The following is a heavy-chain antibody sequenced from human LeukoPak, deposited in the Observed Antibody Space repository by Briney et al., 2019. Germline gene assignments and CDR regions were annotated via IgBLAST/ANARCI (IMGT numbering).Heavy chain of an antibody. V-gene: IGHV3-33*06. Sequence: GRSLRLSCAASGFTFSSYDMHWVRQAPGKGLEWVAVMWYDGSNKYYADSVKGRFTISRDNSKNTLYLQMNSLRAEDTAVYYCAKGLDFDYWGQGTLVTVSS. CDR1: GFTFSSYD. CDR3: AKGLDFDY. CDR2: MWYDGSNK. J-gene: IGHJ4*02.